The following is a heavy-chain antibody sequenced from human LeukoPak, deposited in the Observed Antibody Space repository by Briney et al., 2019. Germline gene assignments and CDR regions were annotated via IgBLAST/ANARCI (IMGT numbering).Heavy chain of an antibody. CDR2: INPKSGGT. V-gene: IGHV1-2*02. J-gene: IGHJ2*01. CDR1: GYTFTAYY. CDR3: AREPHYDLLTGYALGYLDL. Sequence: GASVRVSCKASGYTFTAYYIHWVRQAPGQGLEWMGWINPKSGGTNYAQKFQGRVTMTRDTSISTAYMELSRLRSDDTAVYYCAREPHYDLLTGYALGYLDLWGRGTLLTVSS. D-gene: IGHD3-9*01.